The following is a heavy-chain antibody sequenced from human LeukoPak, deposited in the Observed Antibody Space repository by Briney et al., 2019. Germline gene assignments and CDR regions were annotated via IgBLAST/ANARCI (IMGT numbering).Heavy chain of an antibody. V-gene: IGHV3-48*04. Sequence: HPGGSLRLSCAASGFTFSSYWMHWVRQAPGKGLEWVSYISSSGSTIYYADSVKGRFTISRDNAKNSLYLQMNSLRAEDTAVYYCAELGITMIGGVWGKGTTVTISS. CDR2: ISSSGSTI. J-gene: IGHJ6*04. CDR3: AELGITMIGGV. D-gene: IGHD3-10*02. CDR1: GFTFSSYW.